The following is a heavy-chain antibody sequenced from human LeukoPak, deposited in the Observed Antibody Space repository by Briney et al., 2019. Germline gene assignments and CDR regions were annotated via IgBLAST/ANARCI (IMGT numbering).Heavy chain of an antibody. CDR2: ISGSGGST. V-gene: IGHV3-23*01. CDR1: VFTFSSYA. Sequence: GGSLRLSCAASVFTFSSYAMSWVRQAPGKGLEWVSAISGSGGSTYYADSVKGRFTISRDNSKNTLYLQMNSLRAEDTAVYYCANYYDSSGYQHYWGQGTLVTVSS. D-gene: IGHD3-22*01. CDR3: ANYYDSSGYQHY. J-gene: IGHJ4*02.